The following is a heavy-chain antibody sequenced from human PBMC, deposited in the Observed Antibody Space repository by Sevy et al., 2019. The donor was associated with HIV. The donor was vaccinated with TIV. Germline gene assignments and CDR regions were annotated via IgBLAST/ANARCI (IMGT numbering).Heavy chain of an antibody. CDR1: GFTFSSYA. V-gene: IGHV3-23*01. D-gene: IGHD4-17*01. J-gene: IGHJ4*02. CDR3: AKDRTVTHTDADYFDY. CDR2: ISGSGGST. Sequence: GGSLRLSCAASGFTFSSYAMSWVRQAPGKGLEWVSAISGSGGSTYYADSVKGRFTISRDNSKNTLYLQMNSLRAEDTAVYYCAKDRTVTHTDADYFDYWGQGTLVTVSS.